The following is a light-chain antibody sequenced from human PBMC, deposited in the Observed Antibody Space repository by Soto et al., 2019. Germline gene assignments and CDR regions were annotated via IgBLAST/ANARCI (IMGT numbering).Light chain of an antibody. CDR3: QQRDTWPLT. J-gene: IGKJ4*01. V-gene: IGKV3-11*01. CDR2: DAS. Sequence: VINQSPSTLSVSPGERATLSCRASQIVSINHLAWYQQKPGQVPRLLIYDASNRATGIPARFSGSGSGTDFTLAISSLEPEDFAVYYCQQRDTWPLTFGGRTKVDIK. CDR1: QIVSINH.